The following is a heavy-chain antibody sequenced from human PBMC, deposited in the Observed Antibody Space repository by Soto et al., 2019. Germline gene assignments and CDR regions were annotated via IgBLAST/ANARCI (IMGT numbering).Heavy chain of an antibody. CDR2: ISAYNGNT. Sequence: ASVKVSCKASGYTFTSYGISWVRQAPGQGLEWMGWISAYNGNTNYAQKLQGRVTMTTDTSTSTAYMELRSLRSDDTAVYYCARDSTARNLVTGNWFDPWGQGTLVTVSS. CDR1: GYTFTSYG. J-gene: IGHJ5*02. D-gene: IGHD5-18*01. V-gene: IGHV1-18*04. CDR3: ARDSTARNLVTGNWFDP.